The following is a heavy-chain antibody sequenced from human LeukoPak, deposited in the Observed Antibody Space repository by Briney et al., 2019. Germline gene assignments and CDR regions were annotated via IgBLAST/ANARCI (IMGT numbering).Heavy chain of an antibody. CDR2: ISSSGSTI. V-gene: IGHV3-11*04. D-gene: IGHD2-21*02. CDR3: ARLVVTAHDAFDI. CDR1: GFTFSDYY. Sequence: GGSLRLSCAASGFTFSDYYMSWIRQAPGKGLEWVSYISSSGSTIYYADSVKGRFTISRDNAKNSLYLQMNSLRAEDTAVYYCARLVVTAHDAFDIWGQGTMVTVSS. J-gene: IGHJ3*02.